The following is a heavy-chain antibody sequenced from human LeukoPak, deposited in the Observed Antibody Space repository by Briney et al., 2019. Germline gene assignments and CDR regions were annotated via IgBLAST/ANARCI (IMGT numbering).Heavy chain of an antibody. CDR2: ISYDGSNK. D-gene: IGHD3-10*01. Sequence: GGSLRLSCAASGFTFSSYAMHWVRQAPGKGLEWVAVISYDGSNKYYADSVKGRFTISRDNSKNTLYLQMNSLRAEDTAVYYCAREGSMVRGVNWGQGTLVTVSS. V-gene: IGHV3-30-3*01. J-gene: IGHJ4*02. CDR3: AREGSMVRGVN. CDR1: GFTFSSYA.